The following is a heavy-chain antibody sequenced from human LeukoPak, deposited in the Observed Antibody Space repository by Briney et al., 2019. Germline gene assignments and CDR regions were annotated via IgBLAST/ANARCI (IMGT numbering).Heavy chain of an antibody. CDR3: ARHIGGGIEDMDV. J-gene: IGHJ6*03. V-gene: IGHV4-59*08. CDR2: IYVTGN. CDR1: GGSIGTYY. D-gene: IGHD3-16*02. Sequence: SETLSLTCTVSGGSIGTYYWSWVRQSPGKGLEWIGYIYVTGNRYNPYLQSRVTISVDTSRNQFFLKMSSVTAADAAVYYCARHIGGGIEDMDVWGKGTKVTVSS.